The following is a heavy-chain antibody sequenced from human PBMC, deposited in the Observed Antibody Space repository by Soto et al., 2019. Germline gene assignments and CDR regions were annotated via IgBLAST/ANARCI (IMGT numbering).Heavy chain of an antibody. CDR3: ATRSSWRLYYYYGMDV. CDR1: GYSFTSYW. CDR2: IDPSDSYT. V-gene: IGHV5-10-1*01. J-gene: IGHJ6*02. D-gene: IGHD6-13*01. Sequence: GESRKISCKGSGYSFTSYWISWVRQMPGKGLEWMGRIDPSDSYTNYSPSFQGHVTISADKSISTAYLQWSSLKASDTAMYYCATRSSWRLYYYYGMDVWGQGTTVTVSS.